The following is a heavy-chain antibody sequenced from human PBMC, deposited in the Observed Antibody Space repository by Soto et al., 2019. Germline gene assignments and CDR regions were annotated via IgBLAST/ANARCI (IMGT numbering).Heavy chain of an antibody. CDR1: GFTFSSYG. D-gene: IGHD2-15*01. CDR2: IWYDGSNK. V-gene: IGHV3-33*01. CDR3: ARSSGYCSGGSCYSNGMDV. J-gene: IGHJ6*02. Sequence: QVQLVESGGGVVQPGRSLRLSCAASGFTFSSYGMHWVRQAPGKGLEWVAVIWYDGSNKYYEDSVKGRFTISRDNSKNTLYLQMNSLRAEDTAVYYCARSSGYCSGGSCYSNGMDVWGQGTTVTVSS.